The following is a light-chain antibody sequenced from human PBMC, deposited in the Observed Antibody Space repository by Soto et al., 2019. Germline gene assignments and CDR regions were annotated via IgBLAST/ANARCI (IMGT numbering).Light chain of an antibody. Sequence: IVLTQSPATLSLSPGERAALSCMASQGVGRFLAWYQQKPGQAPRLLLYDASNRATGIPARFSGSGSETDFTLAIDNLEPEDFAVYYCQQRGGWPLTFGGGTKVEIK. CDR1: QGVGRF. CDR2: DAS. V-gene: IGKV3-11*01. CDR3: QQRGGWPLT. J-gene: IGKJ4*01.